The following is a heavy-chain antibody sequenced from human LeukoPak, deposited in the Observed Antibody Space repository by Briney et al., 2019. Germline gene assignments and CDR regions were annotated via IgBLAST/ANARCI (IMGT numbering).Heavy chain of an antibody. CDR3: ARDLGVGSGSPGPQTSEYWYFDL. D-gene: IGHD3-22*01. CDR2: IIPIFGTA. J-gene: IGHJ2*01. Sequence: GASVKVSCKASGGTFSSYAISWVRQAPGQGLEWMGGIIPIFGTANYAQKFRGRVTITADESTSTAYMELSSLRSEDTAVYYCARDLGVGSGSPGPQTSEYWYFDLWGRGTLVTVSS. CDR1: GGTFSSYA. V-gene: IGHV1-69*13.